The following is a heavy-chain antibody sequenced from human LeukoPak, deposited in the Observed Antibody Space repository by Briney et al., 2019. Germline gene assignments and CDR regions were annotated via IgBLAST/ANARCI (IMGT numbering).Heavy chain of an antibody. V-gene: IGHV3-23*01. J-gene: IGHJ4*02. CDR1: GYTFSSYA. CDR3: AKAAEGYFDWFLRRVPYFDY. Sequence: GRSLRLSCAASGYTFSSYAMSWVRQAPGKGLEWVSAISGSGGSTYYADSVKGRFTISRDNSKNTLYLQMNSLRAEDTAVYYCAKAAEGYFDWFLRRVPYFDYWGQGTLVTVSS. CDR2: ISGSGGST. D-gene: IGHD3-9*01.